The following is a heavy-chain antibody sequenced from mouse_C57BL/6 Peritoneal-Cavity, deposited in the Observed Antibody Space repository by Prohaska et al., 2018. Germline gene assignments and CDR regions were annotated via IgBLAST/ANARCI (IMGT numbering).Heavy chain of an antibody. CDR2: INSAVSAI. D-gene: IGHD2-1*01. Sequence: EVQLLETGGGLVQPGGSRGLSCEGSGFTFSGFWMSWVRQTPGKTLEWIGDINSAVSAINYAPSIKVRFTIFRDNDKSTLYLQMSNVRSEDTATYFCMRYGNYWYFDVWGTGTTVTVSS. V-gene: IGHV11-2*01. J-gene: IGHJ1*03. CDR1: GFTFSGFW. CDR3: MRYGNYWYFDV.